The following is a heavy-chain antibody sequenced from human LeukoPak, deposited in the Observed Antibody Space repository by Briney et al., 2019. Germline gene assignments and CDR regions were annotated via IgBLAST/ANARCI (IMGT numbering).Heavy chain of an antibody. Sequence: GGSLRLSCAASGFIFSNFGMHWVRQAPVKGLEWVAFIRFDGTNKYYADSVKGRFTISRDSSKNTLYLQMNSLRAEDTAVYYCAKVDTTMVHIFDYWGQGTLVTVSS. CDR3: AKVDTTMVHIFDY. CDR2: IRFDGTNK. D-gene: IGHD5-18*01. CDR1: GFIFSNFG. J-gene: IGHJ4*02. V-gene: IGHV3-30*02.